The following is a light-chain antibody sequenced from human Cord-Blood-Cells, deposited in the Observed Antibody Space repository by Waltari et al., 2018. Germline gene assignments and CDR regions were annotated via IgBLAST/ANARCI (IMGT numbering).Light chain of an antibody. Sequence: EIVLTQSLATLSLSPGERATLSCRASQGVSSYLAWYQQKPGQSPRLLICYASNKATSTPALFSGGGPGTDFTLTISSLEPESFARYYCHQRSNWPPLTFGGGTKVEIK. J-gene: IGKJ4*01. CDR2: YAS. V-gene: IGKV3-11*01. CDR3: HQRSNWPPLT. CDR1: QGVSSY.